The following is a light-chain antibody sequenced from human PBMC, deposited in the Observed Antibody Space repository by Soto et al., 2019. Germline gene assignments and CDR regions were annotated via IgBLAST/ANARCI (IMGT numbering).Light chain of an antibody. CDR2: DAS. CDR3: QPYGSSRT. J-gene: IGKJ1*01. V-gene: IGKV3-11*01. Sequence: EIVLTQSPATRSLSPGERATLSCRASQSVSSYLAWYQQKPGQAPRLLIYDASNRATGIPARFSGSGSGTDFTLTISSIEPEDFAVDYCQPYGSSRTFGQGTKVDI. CDR1: QSVSSY.